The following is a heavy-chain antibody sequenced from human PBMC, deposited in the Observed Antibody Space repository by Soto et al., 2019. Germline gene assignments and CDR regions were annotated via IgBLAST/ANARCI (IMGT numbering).Heavy chain of an antibody. CDR3: ARDIAVAAPDAFDI. CDR1: GYTFTSYG. D-gene: IGHD6-19*01. J-gene: IGHJ3*02. V-gene: IGHV1-18*01. Sequence: ASVKVSCKASGYTFTSYGISWVRRAPGQGLEWMGWISAYNGNTNYAQKLQGRVTMTTDTSTSTAYMELRSLRSDDTAVYYCARDIAVAAPDAFDIWGQGTMVTVSS. CDR2: ISAYNGNT.